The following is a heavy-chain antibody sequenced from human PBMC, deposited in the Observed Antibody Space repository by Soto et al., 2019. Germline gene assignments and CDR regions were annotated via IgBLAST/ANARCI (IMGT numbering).Heavy chain of an antibody. D-gene: IGHD3-10*01. CDR3: ENIGAVLWTPKHKDAFDI. CDR2: ISYDGSNK. J-gene: IGHJ3*02. CDR1: GFTFSSYG. V-gene: IGHV3-30*18. Sequence: GGSLRLSCAASGFTFSSYGMHLARQSPGKGLEWVAFISYDGSNKYYADSVKGRFTISRDNSKNTLYLQMNSLRAEDTAVYYCENIGAVLWTPKHKDAFDIWGHGTMVTF.